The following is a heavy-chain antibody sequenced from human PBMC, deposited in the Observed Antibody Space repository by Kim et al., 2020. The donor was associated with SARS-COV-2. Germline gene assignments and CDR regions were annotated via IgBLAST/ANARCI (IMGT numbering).Heavy chain of an antibody. Sequence: SETLSLTCTVSGGSISRSSYYWAWIRQPPGKGLEWIGRIYYSGSSYSNPSLKSRVTLSVDTSKNQFSLNLRSVTAADTAVYYCARAGLQEWYFDLWGRGT. V-gene: IGHV4-39*01. CDR2: IYYSGSS. J-gene: IGHJ2*01. CDR1: GGSISRSSYY. CDR3: ARAGLQEWYFDL.